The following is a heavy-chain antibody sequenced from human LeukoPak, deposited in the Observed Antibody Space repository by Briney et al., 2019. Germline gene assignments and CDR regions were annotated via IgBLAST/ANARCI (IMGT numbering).Heavy chain of an antibody. J-gene: IGHJ4*02. CDR1: GGSVSSWY. V-gene: IGHV4-59*02. Sequence: PSETLSLTCTVSGGSVSSWYWSWIRQPPGKGLEWIGYIYDSGNTKYNPSLKSRVTISIDTPKNQFSLKLTSVTAADTATYYCARETSLMGYASGLGFNYWGQGILVTVSS. CDR2: IYDSGNT. D-gene: IGHD6-19*01. CDR3: ARETSLMGYASGLGFNY.